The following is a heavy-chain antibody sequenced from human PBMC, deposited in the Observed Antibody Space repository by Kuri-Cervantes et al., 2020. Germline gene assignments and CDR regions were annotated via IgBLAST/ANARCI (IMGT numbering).Heavy chain of an antibody. Sequence: SVKVSCKASGYTFTSYAISWVRQAPGQGLEWMGGIIPIFGTANYAQKFQGRVTITADKSTSTAYMELSSLRSEDTAVYYCARDLYYYDSSGYLGYWGQGTLVTVSS. CDR3: ARDLYYYDSSGYLGY. CDR2: IIPIFGTA. D-gene: IGHD3-22*01. V-gene: IGHV1-69*06. CDR1: GYTFTSYA. J-gene: IGHJ4*02.